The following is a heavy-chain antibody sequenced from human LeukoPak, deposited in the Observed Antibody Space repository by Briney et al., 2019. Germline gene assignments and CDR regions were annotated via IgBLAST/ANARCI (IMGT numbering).Heavy chain of an antibody. CDR2: ISSNGGST. D-gene: IGHD2-2*01. V-gene: IGHV3-64*01. Sequence: GGSLRLSCAASGFTFSSYAMHWVRQAPGKRLEYVSAISSNGGSTYYATSVKGRFTISRDNSKNTLYLQMGSLRAEDMAVYYCARSDIVVVPAAIWYYYYGMDVWGQGTTVTVSS. J-gene: IGHJ6*02. CDR1: GFTFSSYA. CDR3: ARSDIVVVPAAIWYYYYGMDV.